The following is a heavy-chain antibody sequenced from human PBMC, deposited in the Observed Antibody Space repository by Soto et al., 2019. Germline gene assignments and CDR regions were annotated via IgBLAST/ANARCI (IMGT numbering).Heavy chain of an antibody. D-gene: IGHD3-22*01. V-gene: IGHV4-34*01. CDR2: INHSGST. CDR3: ARGPSRLGGGGYWSVFPHYYYGMDV. Sequence: SETLSLTCAVYGGSFSGYYWSWIRQPPGKGLEWIGEINHSGSTNYNPSLKSRVTISVDTSKNQFSLKLSSVTAADTAVYYCARGPSRLGGGGYWSVFPHYYYGMDVWGQGTTVTVSS. J-gene: IGHJ6*02. CDR1: GGSFSGYY.